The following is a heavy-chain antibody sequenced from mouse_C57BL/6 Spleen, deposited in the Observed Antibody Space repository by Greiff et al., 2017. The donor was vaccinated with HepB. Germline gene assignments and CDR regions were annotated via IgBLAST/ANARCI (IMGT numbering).Heavy chain of an antibody. CDR3: ARREITTVVGDY. CDR1: GYTFTSYW. J-gene: IGHJ2*01. Sequence: QVQLQQPGAELVKPGASVKLSCKASGYTFTSYWMQWVKQRPGQGLEWIGEIEPSDSYTNYNQKFKGKATLTVDTSSCTAYMQLSSLTSEDSAVYYCARREITTVVGDYWGQGTTLTVSS. V-gene: IGHV1-50*01. CDR2: IEPSDSYT. D-gene: IGHD1-1*01.